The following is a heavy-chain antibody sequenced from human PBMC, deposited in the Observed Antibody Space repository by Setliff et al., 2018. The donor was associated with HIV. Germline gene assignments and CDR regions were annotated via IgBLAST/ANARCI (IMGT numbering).Heavy chain of an antibody. D-gene: IGHD3-22*01. CDR3: ARGHYYDSSGESLGYYNYMDV. V-gene: IGHV1-69*05. J-gene: IGHJ6*03. Sequence: SVKVSCKASGGTFSSYAISWVRQAPGQGLEWMGGIIPIFGTTNYAQKFQGRVTITTDESTTTAYMELSSLSSEDTAVYYCARGHYYDSSGESLGYYNYMDVWGKGTTVTVSS. CDR1: GGTFSSYA. CDR2: IIPIFGTT.